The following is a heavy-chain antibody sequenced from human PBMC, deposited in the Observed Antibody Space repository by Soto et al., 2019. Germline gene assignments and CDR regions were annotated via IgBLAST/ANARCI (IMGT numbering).Heavy chain of an antibody. V-gene: IGHV1-69*01. J-gene: IGHJ4*02. CDR2: IIPLYGTA. CDR3: ARDRSMDGYNSRSFDY. Sequence: QVQLVQSGAEVKKPGSSVKVSCKASGGTFSSFGFNWVRQAPGQGLEWMGGIIPLYGTAKHAQRFQGRVTISADESTSTVYMELISLRSEDTAIYYCARDRSMDGYNSRSFDYWGQGTLVTVSS. CDR1: GGTFSSFG. D-gene: IGHD5-12*01.